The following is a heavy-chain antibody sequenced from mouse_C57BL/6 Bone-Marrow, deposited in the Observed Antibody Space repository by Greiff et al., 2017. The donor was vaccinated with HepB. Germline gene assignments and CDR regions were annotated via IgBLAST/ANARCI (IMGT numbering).Heavy chain of an antibody. Sequence: QVQLQQSGAELVKPGASVKLSCKASGYTFPDYTLHGVRQGPGQGLGWIGWFYPGSGSIKYNEKFKDKATLTADKSSSTVYMELSRLTSEDSAVYFCARHEDFFCRGVSYAMDYWGQGTSVTVSS. V-gene: IGHV1-62-2*01. CDR3: ARHEDFFCRGVSYAMDY. CDR2: FYPGSGSI. J-gene: IGHJ4*01. CDR1: GYTFPDYT.